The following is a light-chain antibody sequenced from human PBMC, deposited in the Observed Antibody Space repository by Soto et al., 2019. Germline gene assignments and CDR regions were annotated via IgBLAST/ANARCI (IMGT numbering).Light chain of an antibody. Sequence: DILMTQSPATLSVSPGERATLSCRASQSVSSNLAWYQQKPGQAPRLLIYGASTRATGIPARFSGSGSGTEFTLTISSLQSEDFAVYYCQHYNNWPQTFGQGTKVDIK. CDR2: GAS. V-gene: IGKV3-15*01. CDR3: QHYNNWPQT. CDR1: QSVSSN. J-gene: IGKJ1*01.